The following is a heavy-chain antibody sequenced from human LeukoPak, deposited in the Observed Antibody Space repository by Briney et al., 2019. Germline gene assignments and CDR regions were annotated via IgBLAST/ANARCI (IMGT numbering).Heavy chain of an antibody. CDR2: IYYSGST. J-gene: IGHJ4*02. V-gene: IGHV4-59*08. CDR1: GFSISSYS. D-gene: IGHD4-11*01. CDR3: ARQNSNLLDY. Sequence: SETLCLTCTASGFSISSYSWSWIRQPPGKGLEWIGYIYYSGSTNYNPSLKSRVTISVDTSKNQFSLKVSSVTAADTAVYYCARQNSNLLDYWGQGTLVTVSS.